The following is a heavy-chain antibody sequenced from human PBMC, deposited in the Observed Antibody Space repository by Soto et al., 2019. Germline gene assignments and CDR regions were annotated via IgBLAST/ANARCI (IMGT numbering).Heavy chain of an antibody. Sequence: SETLSLTCTVSGGSISSYYWSWIRQPPGKGLEWIGYIYYSGSTNYNPSLKSRVTISVDTSKNQFSLKLSSVTAADTAVYYCAGNPWIQIWAYYYYGMDVWGEGTTVTGSS. D-gene: IGHD5-18*01. V-gene: IGHV4-59*01. CDR1: GGSISSYY. CDR3: AGNPWIQIWAYYYYGMDV. CDR2: IYYSGST. J-gene: IGHJ6*04.